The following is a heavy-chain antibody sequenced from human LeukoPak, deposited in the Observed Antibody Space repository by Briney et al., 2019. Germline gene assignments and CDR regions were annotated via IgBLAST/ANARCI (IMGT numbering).Heavy chain of an antibody. D-gene: IGHD6-19*01. Sequence: SETLSLTCTVPGGSISSYYWTWIRQPPGKGLEWIGYIYYSGSTSYNPSLMSRVTFSIDTSRNQFSLKLSSVTAADTAVYYCARVRDSNGWYGGDYWGQGTLVTVSS. CDR2: IYYSGST. CDR1: GGSISSYY. CDR3: ARVRDSNGWYGGDY. V-gene: IGHV4-59*01. J-gene: IGHJ4*02.